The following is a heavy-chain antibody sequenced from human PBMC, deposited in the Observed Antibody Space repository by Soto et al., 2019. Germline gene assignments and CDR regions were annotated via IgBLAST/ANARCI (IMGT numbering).Heavy chain of an antibody. CDR2: IFHSGDT. D-gene: IGHD6-19*01. Sequence: QVQLQESGPGPVKPSGTLSLTCAVSGDSISNSRWWTWVRQPPGKGLEWIGDIFHSGDTNYNPSLKSRVFISVDKSQSQFSLKVSSVTAADTAVYYCAYSTGWYRHDVWGQGTLVTVSS. V-gene: IGHV4-4*02. J-gene: IGHJ3*01. CDR1: GDSISNSRW. CDR3: AYSTGWYRHDV.